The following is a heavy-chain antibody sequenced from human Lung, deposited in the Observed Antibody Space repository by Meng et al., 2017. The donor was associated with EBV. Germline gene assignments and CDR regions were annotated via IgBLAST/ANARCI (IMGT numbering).Heavy chain of an antibody. V-gene: IGHV4-31*11. D-gene: IGHD3-10*01. CDR1: GVSICRGGYC. CDR2: IYYTGGT. CDR3: ARISLSYYCGYSGFPNDY. J-gene: IGHJ4*02. Sequence: VQLPGPDPRLGLPAQALSVPYAVAGVSICRGGYCCNWIPQHPGEGLEWIGNIYYTGGTHYNTSLNSRVTISMDKSKNQFSLHLNSVTAADTAVYYCARISLSYYCGYSGFPNDYWGQGTLVTVSS.